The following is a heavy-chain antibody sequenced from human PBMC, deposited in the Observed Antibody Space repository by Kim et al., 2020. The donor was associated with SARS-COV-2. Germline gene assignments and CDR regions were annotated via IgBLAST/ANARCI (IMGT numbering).Heavy chain of an antibody. CDR1: GGSFSGYY. CDR2: INHSGST. Sequence: SETLSLTCAVYGGSFSGYYWSWIRQPPGKGLEWIGEINHSGSTNYNPSLKSRVTISVDTSKNQFSLKLSSVTAADTAVYYCARVFRVRGMDVWGQGTTVTVSS. CDR3: ARVFRVRGMDV. J-gene: IGHJ6*02. V-gene: IGHV4-34*01. D-gene: IGHD3-10*01.